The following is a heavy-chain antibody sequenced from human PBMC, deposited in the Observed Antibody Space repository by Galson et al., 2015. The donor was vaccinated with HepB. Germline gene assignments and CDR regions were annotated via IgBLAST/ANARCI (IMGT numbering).Heavy chain of an antibody. CDR2: IIPIFGTA. Sequence: SVKVSCKASGGTFSSYAISWVRQAPGQGLEWMGGIIPIFGTANYAQKFQGRVTITADKPTSTAYMELSSLRSEDTAVYYCASKPGLYYYDSSGYSPYYYYYGMDVWGQGTTVTVSS. J-gene: IGHJ6*02. D-gene: IGHD3-22*01. V-gene: IGHV1-69*06. CDR3: ASKPGLYYYDSSGYSPYYYYYGMDV. CDR1: GGTFSSYA.